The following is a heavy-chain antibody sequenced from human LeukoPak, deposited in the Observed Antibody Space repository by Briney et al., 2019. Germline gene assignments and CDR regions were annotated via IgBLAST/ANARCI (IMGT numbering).Heavy chain of an antibody. CDR3: ARGRNSFGIASSSWSHDVFDI. D-gene: IGHD6-13*01. CDR1: GFTVSNNY. V-gene: IGHV3-53*01. Sequence: GGSLRLSCAASGFTVSNNYMSWVRQAPGKGLEWLSVIYNDGSTYYVDSVKGRFTISRDNSKNTLYLQMNSLRVEDTAVYYCARGRNSFGIASSSWSHDVFDIWGQGTMVTVSS. CDR2: IYNDGST. J-gene: IGHJ3*02.